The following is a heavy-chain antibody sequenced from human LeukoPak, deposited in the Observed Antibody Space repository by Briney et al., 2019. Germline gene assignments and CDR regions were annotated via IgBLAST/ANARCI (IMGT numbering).Heavy chain of an antibody. D-gene: IGHD6-19*01. J-gene: IGHJ6*02. CDR2: ISSSSSYI. V-gene: IGHV3-21*01. CDR3: ARVSLVAGPYYYYGMDV. Sequence: SLRLSCXXXXFTFSXYSTNWVRQAPGKGLEWVSSISSSSSYIYYADSVKGRFTISRDNAKNSLYLQMNSLRAEDTAVYYCARVSLVAGPYYYYGMDVWGQGTTVTVSS. CDR1: XFTFSXYS.